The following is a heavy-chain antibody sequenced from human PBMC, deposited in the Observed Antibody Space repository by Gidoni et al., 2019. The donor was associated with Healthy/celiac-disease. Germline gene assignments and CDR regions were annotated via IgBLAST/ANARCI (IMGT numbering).Heavy chain of an antibody. CDR2: IIPIFGTA. D-gene: IGHD1-26*01. CDR1: GGTFSRSD. J-gene: IGHJ6*02. V-gene: IGHV1-69*01. CDR3: ARGARRGVGATWYYYYYVMDV. Sequence: QVQLVQSGAEVQKPGSSVKVSCKASGGTFSRSDISWVLQASGQGREWMGGIIPIFGTANYAQKFQGRVTITADESTSTAYMELSSLRSEDTAVYYCARGARRGVGATWYYYYYVMDVWGQGTTVTVSS.